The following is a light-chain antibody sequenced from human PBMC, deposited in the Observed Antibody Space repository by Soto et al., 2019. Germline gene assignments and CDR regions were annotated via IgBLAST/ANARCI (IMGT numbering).Light chain of an antibody. V-gene: IGLV2-18*01. CDR3: GLFTGSATWV. Sequence: QSVLTQPPSVSGSPGQSVTISCTVTSSDVGDYEHVSWYQLAPGTAPKLLISDVINRPSGVPDRFSGSKSGNTPSLTISGLQAEDEADYYCGLFTGSATWVFGGGTKVTVL. CDR1: SSDVGDYEH. CDR2: DVI. J-gene: IGLJ3*02.